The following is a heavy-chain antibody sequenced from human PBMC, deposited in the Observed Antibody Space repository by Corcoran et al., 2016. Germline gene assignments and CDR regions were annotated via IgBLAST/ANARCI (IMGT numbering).Heavy chain of an antibody. V-gene: IGHV4-34*01. Sequence: QVQLQQWGAGLLKPSETLSLTCAVYGGSFSGYYWSWIRQPPGKGLEWIGEINHSGSTNYNPSLKSRVTISVDTSKNQFSLKLSSVTAADTAVYYGARGVIAVAGHDAFDIWGQGTMVTVSS. D-gene: IGHD6-19*01. J-gene: IGHJ3*02. CDR1: GGSFSGYY. CDR2: INHSGST. CDR3: ARGVIAVAGHDAFDI.